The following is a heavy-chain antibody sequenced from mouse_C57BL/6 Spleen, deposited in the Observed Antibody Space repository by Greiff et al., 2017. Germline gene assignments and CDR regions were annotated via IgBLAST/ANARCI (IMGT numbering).Heavy chain of an antibody. CDR3: TRGGNLLGPHMDY. J-gene: IGHJ4*01. CDR2: IDPETGGT. D-gene: IGHD2-1*01. Sequence: QVQLQQPGAELVRPGASVTLSCKASGYTFTDYEMHWVKQTPVHGLEWIGAIDPETGGTAYNQKFKGKAILTADKSSSTAYMQLRSLTSEDAAVYYCTRGGNLLGPHMDYWGQGTSVTVSS. CDR1: GYTFTDYE. V-gene: IGHV1-15*01.